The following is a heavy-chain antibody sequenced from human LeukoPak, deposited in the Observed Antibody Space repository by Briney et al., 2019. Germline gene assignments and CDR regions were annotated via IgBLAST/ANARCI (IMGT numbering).Heavy chain of an antibody. CDR2: IIPILGIA. CDR3: ARGDYYYDSSGYIDY. V-gene: IGHV1-69*04. Sequence: SVKVSCKASGGTFSSYAIRWVRQAPGQGLEWMGRIIPILGIANYAQKFQGRVTITADKSTSTAYMELSSLRSEDTAVYYCARGDYYYDSSGYIDYWGQGTLVTVSS. D-gene: IGHD3-22*01. J-gene: IGHJ4*02. CDR1: GGTFSSYA.